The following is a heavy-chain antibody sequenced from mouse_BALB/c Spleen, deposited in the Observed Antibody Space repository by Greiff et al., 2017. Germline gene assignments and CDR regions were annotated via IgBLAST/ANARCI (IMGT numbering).Heavy chain of an antibody. J-gene: IGHJ2*01. Sequence: EVQLVESGGGLVQPGESLKLSCESNEYEFPSHDMSWVRKTPEKRLELVATINSNGGSTYYPDSVKGRFTISRDNAKNTLYLQMSSLKSEDTAMYYCAQDAGNYGSSYEGDFDYWGQGTTLTVSS. CDR3: AQDAGNYGSSYEGDFDY. D-gene: IGHD1-1*01. V-gene: IGHV5-2*01. CDR1: EYEFPSHD. CDR2: INSNGGST.